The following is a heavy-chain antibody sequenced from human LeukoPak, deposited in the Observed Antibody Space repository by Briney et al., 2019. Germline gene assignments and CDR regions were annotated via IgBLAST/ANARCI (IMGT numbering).Heavy chain of an antibody. J-gene: IGHJ4*02. Sequence: GGSLRRSCAASGFTLSSSELNWVRQAPGKGLEWVSYISLSGNTIYYADSVKGRFTISRDNARNSLYLQLNSLRAEDTAVYYCARDLTVDQEYCFHWWGQGTRVPVSS. CDR3: ARDLTVDQEYCFHW. CDR1: GFTLSSSE. CDR2: ISLSGNTI. V-gene: IGHV3-48*03.